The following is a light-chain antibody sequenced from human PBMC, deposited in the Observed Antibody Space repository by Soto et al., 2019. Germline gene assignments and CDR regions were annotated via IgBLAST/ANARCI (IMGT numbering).Light chain of an antibody. J-gene: IGKJ2*01. CDR3: QQGHNCPLT. Sequence: EIVMTQSPATLSVSPGERATLSCRASQSISTELAWYQQKPGQPPRLLIYSASTRATGVPARFTGSGSGSEFTLTISGLQSEDFAVYYRQQGHNCPLTFGQGTRPEI. CDR1: QSISTE. V-gene: IGKV3-15*01. CDR2: SAS.